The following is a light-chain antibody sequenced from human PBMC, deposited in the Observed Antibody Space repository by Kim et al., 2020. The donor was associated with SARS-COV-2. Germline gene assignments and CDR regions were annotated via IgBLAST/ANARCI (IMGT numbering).Light chain of an antibody. Sequence: QSALTQPASVSGSPGQSITISCTGTSSDIGGYNYVSWYQQHPGKAPKLMIYDVSQRSSGVSNRFSGSKSGNTASLTISGLQAEDEADYYCSSITSSSTGVFGGGTQLTVL. CDR3: SSITSSSTGV. J-gene: IGLJ2*01. V-gene: IGLV2-14*01. CDR1: SSDIGGYNY. CDR2: DVS.